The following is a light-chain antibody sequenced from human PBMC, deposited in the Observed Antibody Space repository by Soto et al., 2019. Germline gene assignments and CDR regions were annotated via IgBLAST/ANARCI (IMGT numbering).Light chain of an antibody. Sequence: QSVLTQSPSVSGAPRQSVNISCSGNNSNIGSNAVHWYQQLPGKAPKLLMYYNDMLPSGGSDRFSGSKSGTSASLAISGLQSEDEGDYYCATWDDRLTAGVFGGGTKLTVL. CDR3: ATWDDRLTAGV. CDR2: YND. J-gene: IGLJ3*02. CDR1: NSNIGSNA. V-gene: IGLV1-36*01.